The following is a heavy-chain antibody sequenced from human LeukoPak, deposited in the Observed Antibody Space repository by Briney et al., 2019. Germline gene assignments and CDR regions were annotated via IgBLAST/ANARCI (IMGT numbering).Heavy chain of an antibody. D-gene: IGHD3-3*01. V-gene: IGHV3-23*01. CDR1: GFIVSSNY. CDR3: AKDLRLRDFWSGYDY. Sequence: PGGSLRLSCAASGFIVSSNYMSWVRQAPGKGLEWVSAISGSGGSTYYADSVKGRFTISRDNSKNTLYLQMNSLRAEDTAVYYCAKDLRLRDFWSGYDYWGQGTLVTVSS. CDR2: ISGSGGST. J-gene: IGHJ4*02.